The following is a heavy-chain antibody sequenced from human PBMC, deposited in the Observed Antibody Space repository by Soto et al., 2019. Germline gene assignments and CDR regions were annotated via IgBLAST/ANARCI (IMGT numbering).Heavy chain of an antibody. J-gene: IGHJ4*02. CDR1: GYTFTSYY. Sequence: GASVKVSCKASGYTFTSYYMHWVRQAPGQGLEWMGIINPSGGSTSYAQKFQGRVTMTRDTSTSTVYMELSSLRFEDTAVYYCARYVVVVAALDYWGQGALVTVSS. V-gene: IGHV1-46*03. D-gene: IGHD2-15*01. CDR2: INPSGGST. CDR3: ARYVVVVAALDY.